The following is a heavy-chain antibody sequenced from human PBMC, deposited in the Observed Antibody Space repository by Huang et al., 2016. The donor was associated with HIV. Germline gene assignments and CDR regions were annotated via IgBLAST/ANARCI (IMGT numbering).Heavy chain of an antibody. D-gene: IGHD3-22*01. CDR3: ARSSLEYYFDSSGLGAFDI. CDR1: GGSINNHS. Sequence: VQLQESGPGLVKPSETLSLTCSVSGGSINNHSWSWIRQPPGKGLEWIGSIYYSGSANYNPSLKSRVTISLDTSKNQFSLKLSSVTAADMTVYYCARSSLEYYFDSSGLGAFDIWGQGTMVTVSS. CDR2: IYYSGSA. J-gene: IGHJ3*02. V-gene: IGHV4-59*11.